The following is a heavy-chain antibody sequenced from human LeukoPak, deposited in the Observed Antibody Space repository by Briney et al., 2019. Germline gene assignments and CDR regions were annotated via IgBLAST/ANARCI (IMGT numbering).Heavy chain of an antibody. J-gene: IGHJ1*01. CDR3: ARDHIHYYDSSGYFWKYFQH. CDR1: GFTFSSYA. Sequence: XGSLRLSCAASGFTFSSYAMHWVRQAPGKGLEWVAVISYDGSNKYYADSVKGRFTISRDNSKNTLYLQMNSLRAEDTAVYYCARDHIHYYDSSGYFWKYFQHWGQGTLVXVSS. V-gene: IGHV3-30-3*01. D-gene: IGHD3-22*01. CDR2: ISYDGSNK.